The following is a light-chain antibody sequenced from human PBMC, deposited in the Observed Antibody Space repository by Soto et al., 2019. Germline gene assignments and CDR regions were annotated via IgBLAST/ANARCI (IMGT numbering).Light chain of an antibody. CDR3: LLSDGGPYV. CDR2: DTT. J-gene: IGLJ1*01. V-gene: IGLV7-46*01. Sequence: QAVVTQEPSLTVSPGGTVTLTCGSSTGAVTSGHYPYWFQQKPGQAPKTLIYDTTNKHSWTPARFSGSLLGGKAALTLSGAQPEDEADYYCLLSDGGPYVFGSGTKLTVL. CDR1: TGAVTSGHY.